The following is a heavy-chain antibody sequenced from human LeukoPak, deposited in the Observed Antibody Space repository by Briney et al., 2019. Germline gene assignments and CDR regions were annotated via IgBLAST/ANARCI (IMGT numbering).Heavy chain of an antibody. J-gene: IGHJ4*02. CDR2: IYSGGST. Sequence: GGSLRLSCAASGFTFSSYAMSWVRQAPGKGLEWVSVIYSGGSTYYADSVKGRFTISRDNSKNTLYLQMNSLRAEDTAVYYCAKGSAGGRPYYFDYWGQGTLVPVSS. CDR3: AKGSAGGRPYYFDY. CDR1: GFTFSSYA. V-gene: IGHV3-23*03. D-gene: IGHD6-13*01.